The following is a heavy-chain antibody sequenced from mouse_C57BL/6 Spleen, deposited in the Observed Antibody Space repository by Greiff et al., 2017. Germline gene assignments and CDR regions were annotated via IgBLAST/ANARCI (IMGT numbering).Heavy chain of an antibody. CDR1: GYTFTDYY. J-gene: IGHJ1*03. Sequence: QVQLKQSGAELVRPGASVKLSCKASGYTFTDYYINWVKQRPGQGLEWIARIYPGSGNTYYNEKFKGKATLTAEKSSSTAYMQLSSLTSEDSAVYFCARNYGSSYEYFDVWGTGTTVTVSS. CDR3: ARNYGSSYEYFDV. D-gene: IGHD1-1*01. V-gene: IGHV1-76*01. CDR2: IYPGSGNT.